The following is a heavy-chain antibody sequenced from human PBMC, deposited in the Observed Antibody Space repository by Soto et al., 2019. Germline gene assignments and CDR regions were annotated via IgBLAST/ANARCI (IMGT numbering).Heavy chain of an antibody. CDR3: ARDARGYYDSFEGKGFDY. CDR1: GGSIRSGDYY. D-gene: IGHD3-22*01. CDR2: IYYSGST. Sequence: PSETLSLTCTVSGGSIRSGDYYWSWIRQPPGKGLEWIGYIYYSGSTYYKPSLKSRVTISVDTSKNRFSLKLSSVTAADTAVYYCARDARGYYDSFEGKGFDYWGQGTPVTVSS. V-gene: IGHV4-30-4*01. J-gene: IGHJ4*02.